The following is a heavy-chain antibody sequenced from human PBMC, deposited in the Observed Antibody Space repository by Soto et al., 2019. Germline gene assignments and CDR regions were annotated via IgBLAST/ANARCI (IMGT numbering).Heavy chain of an antibody. CDR2: TYYSGST. J-gene: IGHJ5*02. V-gene: IGHV4-59*01. Sequence: QVQLQESGPGLVKPSETLSLTCTVSGGSISSYYWSWIRQPPGKGLAWIGYTYYSGSTNYNPSLKSRVTISVDTSKNQFSLKLSSVTAADTAVYYCARVRSRGWFDPWGQGTLVTVSS. CDR1: GGSISSYY. CDR3: ARVRSRGWFDP.